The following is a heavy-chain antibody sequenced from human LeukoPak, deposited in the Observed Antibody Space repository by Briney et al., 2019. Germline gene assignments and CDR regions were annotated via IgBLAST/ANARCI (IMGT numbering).Heavy chain of an antibody. CDR1: GGSFSGYY. J-gene: IGHJ5*02. CDR2: INHSGST. D-gene: IGHD2-2*01. CDR3: ARAHRTLVVPAAKKGGFDP. Sequence: SETLSLTCAVYGGSFSGYYWGWIRQPPGKGLEWIGEINHSGSTNYNPSLKSRVTISVDTSKNQFSLKLSSVTAADTAVYYCARAHRTLVVPAAKKGGFDPWGQGTLVTVSS. V-gene: IGHV4-34*01.